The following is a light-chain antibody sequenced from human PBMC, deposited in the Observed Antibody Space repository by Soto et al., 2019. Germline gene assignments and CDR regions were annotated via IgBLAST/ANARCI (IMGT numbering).Light chain of an antibody. J-gene: IGKJ1*01. CDR3: QHYSTGLWT. CDR1: QSVSTK. V-gene: IGKV3-15*01. Sequence: EIVMTQSPATLSVSPGERATLSCRASQSVSTKLAWYQQKPGQGPRLLIYGASTRATGIPARFSGSGSGTEFTLTITSLQSEDFALYYCQHYSTGLWTFGPGTKVEIK. CDR2: GAS.